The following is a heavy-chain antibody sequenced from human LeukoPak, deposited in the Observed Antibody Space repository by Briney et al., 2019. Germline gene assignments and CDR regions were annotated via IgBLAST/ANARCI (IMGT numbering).Heavy chain of an antibody. D-gene: IGHD3-16*02. CDR1: GYTFTSYG. CDR2: ISAYNGNT. V-gene: IGHV1-18*01. Sequence: ASVKVSCKASGYTFTSYGISWVRQAPGQGLEWMGWISAYNGNTNYAQKLQGRVTMTTDTSTSTAYMELRSLRSDDTAVYYCARENDHVWGSYRYNAFDIWGQGTMVTVSS. J-gene: IGHJ3*02. CDR3: ARENDHVWGSYRYNAFDI.